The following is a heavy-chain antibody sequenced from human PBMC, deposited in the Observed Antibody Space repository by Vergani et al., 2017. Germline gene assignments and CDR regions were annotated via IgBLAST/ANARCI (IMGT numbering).Heavy chain of an antibody. J-gene: IGHJ5*02. CDR1: GFTFSSYW. V-gene: IGHV3-7*01. D-gene: IGHD6-6*01. Sequence: EVQLVESGGGLVQPGGSLRLSCAASGFTFSSYWMSWVRQAPGKGLEWVANIKQDGSEKYYVDSVKGRFTISRDNAKNSLYLQMNSLRAEDMAVYYCASLAARRLFDPWGQGTLVTVSS. CDR3: ASLAARRLFDP. CDR2: IKQDGSEK.